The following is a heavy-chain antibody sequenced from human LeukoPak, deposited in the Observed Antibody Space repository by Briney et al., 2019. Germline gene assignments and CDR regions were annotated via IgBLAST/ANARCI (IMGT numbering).Heavy chain of an antibody. D-gene: IGHD6-13*01. CDR1: GFTLSSYS. Sequence: GGSLRLSCAASGFTLSSYSMNWVRQAPGKGLEWVSSISSSSSYIYYADSVKGRFTISRDNAKNTVYLQMNSLRAEDTAVYYCARGIAGAWGFDYWGLGTLVTVSS. V-gene: IGHV3-21*01. J-gene: IGHJ4*02. CDR3: ARGIAGAWGFDY. CDR2: ISSSSSYI.